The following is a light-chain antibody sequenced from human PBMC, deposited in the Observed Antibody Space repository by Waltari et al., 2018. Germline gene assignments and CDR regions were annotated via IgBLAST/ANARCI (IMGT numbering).Light chain of an antibody. Sequence: QSALTQPASVSGSPGQSITISCTGTSRDVDGYDYVSWYQQHPGKAPKLIIYDVSNRPSGVSNRFSGSRSGNTASLTISGLQTEDEADYYCISYTSSSTWVFGGGTKLTVL. CDR3: ISYTSSSTWV. J-gene: IGLJ3*02. CDR1: SRDVDGYDY. V-gene: IGLV2-14*03. CDR2: DVS.